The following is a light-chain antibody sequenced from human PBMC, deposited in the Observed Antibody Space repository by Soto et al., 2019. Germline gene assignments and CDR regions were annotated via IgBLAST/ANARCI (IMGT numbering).Light chain of an antibody. CDR2: GAS. CDR3: QQYGSSPRT. CDR1: QTVNLNY. J-gene: IGKJ2*01. V-gene: IGKV3-20*01. Sequence: PGERATLSCRASQTVNLNYLAWYQQKPGQAPRLLIHGASSRATGIPDRFSGGGSGTDFTLTISRLEPEDFAVYHCQQYGSSPRTFGQGTKLEIK.